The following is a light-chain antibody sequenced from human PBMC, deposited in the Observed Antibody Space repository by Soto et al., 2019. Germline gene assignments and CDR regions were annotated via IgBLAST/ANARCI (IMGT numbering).Light chain of an antibody. CDR2: KAS. Sequence: DIQMTQSPSTQSASVGDRVSITCLASQSISSWLAWYQQKPGKAPKLLIYKASSLESGVPSRFSGSGSGTEFTLPISSLQPDDFATYYCQEYKSYSTFGQGTKLEIK. V-gene: IGKV1-5*03. J-gene: IGKJ2*01. CDR3: QEYKSYST. CDR1: QSISSW.